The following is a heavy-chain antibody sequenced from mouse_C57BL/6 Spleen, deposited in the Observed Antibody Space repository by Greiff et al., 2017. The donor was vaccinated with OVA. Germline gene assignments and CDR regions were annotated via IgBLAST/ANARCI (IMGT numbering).Heavy chain of an antibody. CDR3: ARGGYSSNYYFDY. J-gene: IGHJ2*01. CDR2: INPNNGGT. CDR1: GYTFTDYY. Sequence: VQLQQSGPELVKPGASVKISCKASGYTFTDYYMNWVKQSHGKSLEWIGDINPNNGGTSYNQKFKGKATLTVDKSSSTAYMELRSLTSEDSAVYYCARGGYSSNYYFDYWGQGTTLTVSS. V-gene: IGHV1-26*01. D-gene: IGHD2-5*01.